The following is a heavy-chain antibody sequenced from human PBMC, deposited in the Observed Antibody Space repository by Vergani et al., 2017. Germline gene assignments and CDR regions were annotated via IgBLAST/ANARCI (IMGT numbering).Heavy chain of an antibody. V-gene: IGHV4-4*07. CDR2: LCPSGST. CDR3: ARCFRDEGMIYGGTVENWFDP. D-gene: IGHD3-22*01. Sequence: QLQLQESGSGLVKTSETLSLTCSASGAPISYWCWSWLRQPAGKGLEWIGRLCPSGSTNYKPSLKSRVTMSIDTSKNQFSLKLKSVTAADTAVYYCARCFRDEGMIYGGTVENWFDPWGQGTLVTVSS. CDR1: GAPISYWC. J-gene: IGHJ5*02.